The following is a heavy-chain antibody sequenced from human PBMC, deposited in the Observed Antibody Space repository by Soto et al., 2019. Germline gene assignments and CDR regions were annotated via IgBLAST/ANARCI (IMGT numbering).Heavy chain of an antibody. CDR2: ISGSGGSI. CDR3: VKGYWKGDV. CDR1: GFTFSTYA. J-gene: IGHJ6*02. D-gene: IGHD1-1*01. V-gene: IGHV3-23*01. Sequence: EVQLLESGGGLVQPGGSLRLSCAASGFTFSTYAMNWVRQAPGNGLEWVSAISGSGGSIPYADSVKGRFTISRDNSKTTLYLQMNSLRDEDTAVYHCVKGYWKGDVWGQGTTVPVSS.